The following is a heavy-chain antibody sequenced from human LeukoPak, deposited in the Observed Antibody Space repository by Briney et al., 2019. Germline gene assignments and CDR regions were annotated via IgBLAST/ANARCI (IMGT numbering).Heavy chain of an antibody. CDR2: ISSTGYNS. J-gene: IGHJ1*01. D-gene: IGHD5-18*01. V-gene: IGHV3-23*01. CDR3: AKDIQAAN. Sequence: GESLRLSCAASGFTFRSAAMTWVRQGPEKGLQWVSLISSTGYNSYYADSVKGRFTVSRDNSKNIVYLQMNSLRAEDTALYYCAKDIQAANWGQGTLVTVSS. CDR1: GFTFRSAA.